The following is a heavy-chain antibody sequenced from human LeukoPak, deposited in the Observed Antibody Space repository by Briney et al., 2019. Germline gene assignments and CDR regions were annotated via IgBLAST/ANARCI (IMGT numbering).Heavy chain of an antibody. V-gene: IGHV1-18*01. CDR2: ISAYNGNT. CDR1: GYTFTSYV. D-gene: IGHD3-16*01. CDR3: ARGSSLHMMDAFDI. Sequence: ASVKVSCKASGYTFTSYVISWVRQAPGQGLEWMGWISAYNGNTNYAQKLQGRVTMTTDTSTSTAYMELRSLRSDDTAVYYCARGSSLHMMDAFDIWGQGTMVTVCS. J-gene: IGHJ3*02.